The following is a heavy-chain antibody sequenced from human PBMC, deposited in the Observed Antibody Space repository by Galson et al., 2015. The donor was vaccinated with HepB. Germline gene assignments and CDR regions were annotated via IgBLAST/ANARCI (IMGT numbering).Heavy chain of an antibody. Sequence: SLRLSCAASGFTFSSYSMNWVRQAPGKGLEWVSYISSSSSTIYYADSVKGRFTISRDNAKNSLYLQMNSLRAEDTAVYYCARDSNGDYGNSLDYWGQGTLVTVSS. J-gene: IGHJ4*02. V-gene: IGHV3-48*01. CDR2: ISSSSSTI. D-gene: IGHD4-11*01. CDR3: ARDSNGDYGNSLDY. CDR1: GFTFSSYS.